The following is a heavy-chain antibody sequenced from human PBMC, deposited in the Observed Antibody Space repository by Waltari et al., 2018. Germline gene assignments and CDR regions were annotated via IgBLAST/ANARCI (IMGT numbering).Heavy chain of an antibody. CDR3: ARGMGSGSFYYYYGMDV. J-gene: IGHJ6*02. CDR1: GGTFSSYA. D-gene: IGHD6-19*01. V-gene: IGHV1-69*06. CDR2: IIPSFGTA. Sequence: QVQLVQSGAEVKKPGSSVKVSCKASGGTFSSYAISWVRQAPGQGLEWMGGIIPSFGTANYAQKFQGRVIITRDTSASTAYMELSSLRSEDTAVYYCARGMGSGSFYYYYGMDVWGQGTTVTVSS.